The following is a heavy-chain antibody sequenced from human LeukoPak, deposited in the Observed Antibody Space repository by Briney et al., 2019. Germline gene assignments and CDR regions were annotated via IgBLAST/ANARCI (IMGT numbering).Heavy chain of an antibody. V-gene: IGHV3-48*04. CDR3: ARGEWYDVFDI. D-gene: IGHD3-3*01. Sequence: GRSLRLSCAAAGFTFSTYGMHWLRQAPGKGLEWLSFTSSSGNTISYADSVKGRFTISRDNANNSVYLQMNSLRAEDAAVYYCARGEWYDVFDIWGQGTMVSVSS. CDR2: TSSSGNTI. CDR1: GFTFSTYG. J-gene: IGHJ3*02.